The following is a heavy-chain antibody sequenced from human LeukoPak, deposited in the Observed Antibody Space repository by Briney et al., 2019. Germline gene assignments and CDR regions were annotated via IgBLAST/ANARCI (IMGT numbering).Heavy chain of an antibody. J-gene: IGHJ3*02. V-gene: IGHV1-18*01. Sequence: ASVKVSCKASGYTFTTYGISWVRQAPGQGLEWMGWIRSYNGNTNYAQNVQGGLTMTTDTSRSTAYMELTRLTSDDTAVYYCARLHPYASGMEDGFDIWGQGTTVTVSS. CDR2: IRSYNGNT. CDR1: GYTFTTYG. D-gene: IGHD3-10*01. CDR3: ARLHPYASGMEDGFDI.